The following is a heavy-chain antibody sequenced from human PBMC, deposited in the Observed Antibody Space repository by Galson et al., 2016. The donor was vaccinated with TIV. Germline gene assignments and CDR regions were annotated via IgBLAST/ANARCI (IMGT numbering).Heavy chain of an antibody. Sequence: SVKVSCKASGHTFTDYAISWVRQAPGQGLEWMGWINTYNGDTNFAQKFQGRFTMTTETSTSTVYMDLRDRRSYDPAVYYCARSGYLHCLVVLPSSFWYLDIWGRGTLVTVSS. CDR2: INTYNGDT. V-gene: IGHV1-18*01. D-gene: IGHD2-8*02. J-gene: IGHJ2*01. CDR1: GHTFTDYA. CDR3: ARSGYLHCLVVLPSSFWYLDI.